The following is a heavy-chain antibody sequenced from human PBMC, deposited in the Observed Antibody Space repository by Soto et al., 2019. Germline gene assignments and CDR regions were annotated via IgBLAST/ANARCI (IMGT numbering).Heavy chain of an antibody. CDR3: AKDGDYGDYYYYYMDV. CDR2: ISWNSGSM. CDR1: GFTFDDYA. V-gene: IGHV3-9*01. D-gene: IGHD4-17*01. J-gene: IGHJ6*03. Sequence: EVQLVESGGGLVQPGRSLRLSCAASGFTFDDYAMHWVRQAPGKGLEWVSGISWNSGSMGYADAVKGRFTISRDNAKNSLYLQMNSLRAEDTALYYCAKDGDYGDYYYYYMDVWGKGTTVTVSS.